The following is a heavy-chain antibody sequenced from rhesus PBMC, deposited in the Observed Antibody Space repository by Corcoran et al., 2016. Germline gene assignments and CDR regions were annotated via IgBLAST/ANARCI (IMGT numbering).Heavy chain of an antibody. J-gene: IGHJ4*01. CDR3: ARRPYYYDSGYFY. Sequence: QVQLQESGPGLVKPSETLSLTCAVAGYSISSGYYWGWIRQPPGKGLEYIGYISGVSGSTYYNPPLKSRVTISKDTSKNQFSLKLSSVTAADTAVYYCARRPYYYDSGYFYWGQGVLVTVSS. CDR2: ISGVSGST. D-gene: IGHD3-28*01. CDR1: GYSISSGYY. V-gene: IGHV4-99*01.